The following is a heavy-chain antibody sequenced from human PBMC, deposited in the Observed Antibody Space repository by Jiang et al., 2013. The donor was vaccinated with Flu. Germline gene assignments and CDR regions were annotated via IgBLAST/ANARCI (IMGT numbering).Heavy chain of an antibody. Sequence: VQLVESGGALVQPGGSLGLSCSASGFTFSTYAMHWVRQAPGKGLEYVSAISGYGGTTNYADSVKGRFTISRDNSKNTLFLQMSSLRPEDTAVYYCVKDRGSVVRDFDYVGPGNPGHRLL. D-gene: IGHD2-15*01. J-gene: IGHJ4*02. V-gene: IGHV3-64D*06. CDR1: GFTFSTYA. CDR2: ISGYGGTT. CDR3: VKDRGSVVRDFDY.